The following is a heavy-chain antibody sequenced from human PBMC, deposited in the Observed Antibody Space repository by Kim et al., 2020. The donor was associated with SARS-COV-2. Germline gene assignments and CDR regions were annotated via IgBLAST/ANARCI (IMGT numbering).Heavy chain of an antibody. J-gene: IGHJ4*02. Sequence: GESLKISCEASGYRFTDKWLGWVRQRPGKGLEWVGAIYPGDSDDYYGPTFQGHVTISVDRSISKAYLQWSSLKASDSAMYYCARLEGGSVTPLDFWGQGT. CDR1: GYRFTDKW. CDR2: IYPGDSDD. V-gene: IGHV5-51*01. CDR3: ARLEGGSVTPLDF. D-gene: IGHD6-19*01.